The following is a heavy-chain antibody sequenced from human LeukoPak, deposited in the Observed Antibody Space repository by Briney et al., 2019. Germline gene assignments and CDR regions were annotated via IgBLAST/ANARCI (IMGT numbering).Heavy chain of an antibody. J-gene: IGHJ4*02. D-gene: IGHD1-26*01. CDR2: INPNSGGT. Sequence: ASVKVSCKASGYTFTSYGISWVRQAPGQGLEWMGWINPNSGGTNYAQKFQGRVTMTRDTSISTAYMELSRLRSDDTAVYYCARVESGSYYWGQGTLVTVSS. V-gene: IGHV1-2*02. CDR1: GYTFTSYG. CDR3: ARVESGSYY.